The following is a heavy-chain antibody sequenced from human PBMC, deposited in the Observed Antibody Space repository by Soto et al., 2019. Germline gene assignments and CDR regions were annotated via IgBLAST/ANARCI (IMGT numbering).Heavy chain of an antibody. Sequence: SETQSLTCAVYGGSFSGYYWSWIRQPPGKGLEWIGEINHSGSTNYNPSLKSRVTISVDTSKNQFSLKLSSVTAADTAVYYCARGVATIIFYYYYYGMDVWGQGTTVTVSS. J-gene: IGHJ6*02. D-gene: IGHD5-12*01. V-gene: IGHV4-34*01. CDR1: GGSFSGYY. CDR2: INHSGST. CDR3: ARGVATIIFYYYYYGMDV.